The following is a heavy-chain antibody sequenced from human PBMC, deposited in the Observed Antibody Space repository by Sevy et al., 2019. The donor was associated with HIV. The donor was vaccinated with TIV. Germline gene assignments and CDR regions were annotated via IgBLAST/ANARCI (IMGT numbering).Heavy chain of an antibody. Sequence: SEMSLTCTVSGDSVTSYYWSWIRQPPGKGLEWIGYIYYSGIPRYNPSLKSRVTISVDTSKNQFSLKMTSVTAADTAMYYCAKDPAGDYGLWGQGILVTVSS. D-gene: IGHD3-10*01. CDR1: GDSVTSYY. CDR3: AKDPAGDYGL. V-gene: IGHV4-59*02. CDR2: IYYSGIP. J-gene: IGHJ4*02.